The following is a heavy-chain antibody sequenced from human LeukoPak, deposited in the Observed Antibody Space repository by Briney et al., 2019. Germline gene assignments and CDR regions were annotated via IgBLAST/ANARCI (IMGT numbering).Heavy chain of an antibody. D-gene: IGHD4-17*01. J-gene: IGHJ5*02. CDR3: ARENDYGNNWFDP. V-gene: IGHV1-46*01. CDR1: GYSFSSYY. Sequence: GASVKVSCKASGYSFSSYYMHWVRQAPGQGLEWMGIINPSGHSTTYAQKFQGRVTMTRDTSTRTVYMELSSLRSDDTAVYYCARENDYGNNWFDPWGQGTLVTVSS. CDR2: INPSGHST.